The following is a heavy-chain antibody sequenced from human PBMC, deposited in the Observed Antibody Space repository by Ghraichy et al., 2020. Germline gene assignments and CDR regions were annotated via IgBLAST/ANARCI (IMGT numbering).Heavy chain of an antibody. D-gene: IGHD3-9*01. CDR1: GGSINGYY. CDR3: ARDRSYDILTGYHDVHWFDP. V-gene: IGHV4-59*01. J-gene: IGHJ5*02. Sequence: SETLSLTCTVSGGSINGYYWSWIRQPPGKGLEWIGYIYYSGSTNYNPSLKSRVTISVDTSKNQFSLKLSSVTAADTAMYYCARDRSYDILTGYHDVHWFDPWAQGTLVTVSS. CDR2: IYYSGST.